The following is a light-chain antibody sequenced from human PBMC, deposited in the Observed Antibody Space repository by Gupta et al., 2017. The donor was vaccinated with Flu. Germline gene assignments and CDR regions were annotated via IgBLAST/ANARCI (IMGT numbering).Light chain of an antibody. CDR1: QDIFTY. CDR3: QQRGNGHPPFT. J-gene: IGKJ3*01. Sequence: EIVLTQSPATLSLSPGERATLSCRASQDIFTYLAWYQQKPGQTPRLLIYDASKRATGIKARFSGSGDGTDFTLTISSREPEDFEVYYCQQRGNGHPPFTFGHGTKVDIK. CDR2: DAS. V-gene: IGKV3D-11*01.